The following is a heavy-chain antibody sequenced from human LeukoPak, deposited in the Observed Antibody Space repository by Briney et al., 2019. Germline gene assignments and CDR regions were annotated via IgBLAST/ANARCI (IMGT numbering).Heavy chain of an antibody. V-gene: IGHV1-69*01. CDR2: IIPIFGTA. J-gene: IGHJ3*02. D-gene: IGHD5-18*01. Sequence: SVKVSCKASGGTFSSYAISWVRQVPGQGLEWMGGIIPIFGTANYAQKFQGRVTITADESTSTAYMELSSLRSEDTAVYYCASPITAMVNDAFDIWGQGTMVTVSS. CDR1: GGTFSSYA. CDR3: ASPITAMVNDAFDI.